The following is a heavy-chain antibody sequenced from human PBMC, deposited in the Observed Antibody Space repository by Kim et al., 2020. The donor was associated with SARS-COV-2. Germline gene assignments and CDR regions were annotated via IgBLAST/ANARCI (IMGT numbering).Heavy chain of an antibody. CDR1: GFTFGDYA. J-gene: IGHJ6*02. CDR3: TREYCSGGSCYYGMDV. V-gene: IGHV3-49*03. D-gene: IGHD2-15*01. CDR2: IRSKAYGGTT. Sequence: GGSLRLSCTASGFTFGDYAMSWFRQAPGKGLEWVGFIRSKAYGGTTEYAASVKGRFTISRDDSKSIAYLQMNSLKTEDTAVYYCTREYCSGGSCYYGMDVWGQGTTVTVSS.